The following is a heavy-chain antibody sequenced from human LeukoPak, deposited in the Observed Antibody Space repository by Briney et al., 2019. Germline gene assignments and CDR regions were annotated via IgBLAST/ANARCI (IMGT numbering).Heavy chain of an antibody. CDR3: VRAPLGHCSGSICYPYFDY. D-gene: IGHD2-15*01. V-gene: IGHV5-51*01. Sequence: GASLQISSKASGYNFPSYWIAWVRQMPGKGLAWMGIISPGDSQTRYRPSFQGQVTISADKSITTAYLQWSSLKVSDTAMYYCVRAPLGHCSGSICYPYFDYWGQGTLVTVSP. CDR2: ISPGDSQT. J-gene: IGHJ4*02. CDR1: GYNFPSYW.